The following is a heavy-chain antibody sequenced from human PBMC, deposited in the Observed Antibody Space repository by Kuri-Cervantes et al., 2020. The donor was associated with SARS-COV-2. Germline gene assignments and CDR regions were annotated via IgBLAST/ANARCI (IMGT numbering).Heavy chain of an antibody. CDR3: ARGRCSGGSCYPYYYYGMEV. CDR1: GGSFSGYY. J-gene: IGHJ6*02. CDR2: INHSGST. V-gene: IGHV4-34*01. D-gene: IGHD2-15*01. Sequence: ESLKISWAVYGGSFSGYYWSWIRQPPGKGLEWSGEINHSGSTNYNPSLKSRVTISVDTSKNQFSLKLSSVTAADTAVYYGARGRCSGGSCYPYYYYGMEVWGQGTTVTVSS.